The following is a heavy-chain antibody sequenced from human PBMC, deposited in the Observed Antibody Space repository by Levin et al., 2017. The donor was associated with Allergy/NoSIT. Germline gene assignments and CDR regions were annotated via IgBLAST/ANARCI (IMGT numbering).Heavy chain of an antibody. D-gene: IGHD1-14*01. CDR2: IYSSGST. CDR3: ARHVTGTYYFDY. CDR1: GDSISTYY. V-gene: IGHV4-4*07. Sequence: SETLSLTCTVSGDSISTYYWSWIRQPAGKALEWIGRIYSSGSTMYNPSLRSRVIVSVDTSKNQFSLQLSSVTAADTAVYYCARHVTGTYYFDYWGQGTLVTVSS. J-gene: IGHJ4*02.